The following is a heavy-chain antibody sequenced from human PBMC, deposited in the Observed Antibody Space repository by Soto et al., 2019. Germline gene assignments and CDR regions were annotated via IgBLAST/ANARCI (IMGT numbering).Heavy chain of an antibody. CDR3: AKDYDILTGYGLIYRGDYMDV. CDR2: ISYDGSNK. Sequence: QVQLVESGGGVVQPGRSLRLSCAASGFTFSSYGMHWVRQAPGKGLEWVAVISYDGSNKYYADSVKGRFTISRDNSKNTLYLQMNSLRAKDTAVYYCAKDYDILTGYGLIYRGDYMDVWGKGTTVTVSS. D-gene: IGHD3-9*01. J-gene: IGHJ6*03. CDR1: GFTFSSYG. V-gene: IGHV3-30*18.